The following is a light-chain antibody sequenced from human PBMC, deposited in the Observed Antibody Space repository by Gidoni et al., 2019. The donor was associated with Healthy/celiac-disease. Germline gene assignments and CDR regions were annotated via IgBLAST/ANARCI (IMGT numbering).Light chain of an antibody. CDR3: QQRSNWPT. CDR2: DAA. Sequence: VLPPSPAPLSLSPGERATLSCRARQSVSSYLSWYQQKPGQAPRLLIYDAANRATGIPARFSGSGSGTDFTLTISSLEPEDFAVYYCQQRSNWPTFGGGTKVEIK. CDR1: QSVSSY. J-gene: IGKJ4*01. V-gene: IGKV3-11*01.